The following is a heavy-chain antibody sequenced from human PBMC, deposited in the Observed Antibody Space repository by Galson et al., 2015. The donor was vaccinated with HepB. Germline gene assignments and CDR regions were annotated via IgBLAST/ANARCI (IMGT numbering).Heavy chain of an antibody. CDR3: ARDRHPLFQYYDFWSGSSGYFDL. CDR2: IKQDGSEK. Sequence: SLRLSCAASGFTFSSYWMSWVRQAPGKGLEWVANIKQDGSEKYYVDSVKGRFTISRDNAKNSLYLQMNSLRAEDTAVYYCARDRHPLFQYYDFWSGSSGYFDLWGRGTLVTVSS. J-gene: IGHJ2*01. V-gene: IGHV3-7*03. D-gene: IGHD3-3*01. CDR1: GFTFSSYW.